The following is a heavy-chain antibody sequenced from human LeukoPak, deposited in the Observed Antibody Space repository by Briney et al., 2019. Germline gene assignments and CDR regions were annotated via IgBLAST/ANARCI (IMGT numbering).Heavy chain of an antibody. D-gene: IGHD3-22*01. V-gene: IGHV3-64*01. J-gene: IGHJ4*02. CDR1: GFSFKSYT. CDR3: ARGSTYYYDSSGYYYGEYFDY. CDR2: ISSNGGST. Sequence: GGSLRLSCGTSGFSFKSYTMHWVRQAPGKGLEYVSAISSNGGSTYYASSVKGRFTISRDNSKNTLYLQMGSLRAEDMAVYYCARGSTYYYDSSGYYYGEYFDYWGQGTVVTVSS.